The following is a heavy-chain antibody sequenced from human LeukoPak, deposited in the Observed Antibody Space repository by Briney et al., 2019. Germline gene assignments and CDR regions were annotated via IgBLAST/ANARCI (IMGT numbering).Heavy chain of an antibody. V-gene: IGHV3-21*01. CDR1: GLTFNTYS. J-gene: IGHJ4*02. D-gene: IGHD7-27*01. CDR2: ISSSSSYI. Sequence: GRSLRLSCAASGLTFNTYSMNWVRQAPGKGLEWVSSISSSSSYIYYADSVKGRFTISRDNAKNSLYLQMNSLRADDTAIYFCAGTGDYAYWGQGTLVTVTS. CDR3: AGTGDYAY.